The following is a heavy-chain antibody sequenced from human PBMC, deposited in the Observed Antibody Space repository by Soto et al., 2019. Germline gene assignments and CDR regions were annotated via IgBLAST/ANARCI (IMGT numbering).Heavy chain of an antibody. CDR3: ARGRYGHY. CDR2: ISAHNGNT. V-gene: IGHV1-18*01. Sequence: QVHLVQSGAEVKKPGASVKVSCKGSGYDFTTYGITWVRQAPGQGLEWMAWISAHNGNTDYAQKLHGRVTVTRDTSTSTAYMELRSLRSDDTAVYYCARGRYGHYWGQGALVTVSS. J-gene: IGHJ4*02. D-gene: IGHD1-1*01. CDR1: GYDFTTYG.